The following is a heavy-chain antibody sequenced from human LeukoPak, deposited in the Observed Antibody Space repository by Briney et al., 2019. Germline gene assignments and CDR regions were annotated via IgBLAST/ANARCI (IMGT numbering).Heavy chain of an antibody. CDR1: GGSISSGGYY. Sequence: SETLSLTRTVSGGSISSGGYYWSWIRQHPGKGLEWIGYIYYSGSTYYNPSLKSRLTLSVDTSKNQFSLKLSSVTAADTAVYYCARATSGYNYAYNYWGQGTLVTVSS. V-gene: IGHV4-31*03. J-gene: IGHJ4*02. CDR3: ARATSGYNYAYNY. CDR2: IYYSGST. D-gene: IGHD5-18*01.